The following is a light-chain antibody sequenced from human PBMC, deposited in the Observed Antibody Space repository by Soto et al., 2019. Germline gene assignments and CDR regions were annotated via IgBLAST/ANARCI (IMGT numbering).Light chain of an antibody. V-gene: IGKV3-11*01. CDR3: QQRGDWPLYT. CDR1: QSIPSY. J-gene: IGKJ2*01. Sequence: EIVLTQSPATLSLSPGERATLSCRASQSIPSYLAWYQQKPGQAPRLLIYDASDRATGIPARFSGSGSGTDFTLTISGLEPEDFAVYYCQQRGDWPLYTFGQGTKVEIK. CDR2: DAS.